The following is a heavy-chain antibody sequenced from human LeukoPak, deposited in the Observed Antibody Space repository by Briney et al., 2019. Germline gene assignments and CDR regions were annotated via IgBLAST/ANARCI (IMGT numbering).Heavy chain of an antibody. CDR2: INPNSGGT. Sequence: GASVKVSCKASGYTFTGYYMHWVRQAPGQGLEWMGWINPNSGGTNYAQRFQGRVTMTRDTSISTAYMVLSRLRSDDTAVYYCARDSDYGDGFDPWGQGTLVTVSS. D-gene: IGHD4-17*01. CDR1: GYTFTGYY. J-gene: IGHJ5*02. CDR3: ARDSDYGDGFDP. V-gene: IGHV1-2*02.